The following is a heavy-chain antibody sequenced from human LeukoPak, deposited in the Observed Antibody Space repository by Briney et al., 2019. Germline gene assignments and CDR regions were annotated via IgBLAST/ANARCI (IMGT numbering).Heavy chain of an antibody. D-gene: IGHD3-3*01. J-gene: IGHJ3*02. Sequence: GGSLRLSSAASGFTFSSYAMHWVRQAPGKGLEYVSAISSNGGSTYYANSVKGRFTISRDNSKNTLYLQMGSLRAEDMAVYYCARPYDFWCGWDAFDIWGQGTMVTVSS. CDR1: GFTFSSYA. V-gene: IGHV3-64*01. CDR3: ARPYDFWCGWDAFDI. CDR2: ISSNGGST.